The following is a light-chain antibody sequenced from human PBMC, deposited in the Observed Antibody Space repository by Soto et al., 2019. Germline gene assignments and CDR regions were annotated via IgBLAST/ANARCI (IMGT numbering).Light chain of an antibody. CDR1: QGIRND. J-gene: IGKJ1*01. CDR2: AAS. CDR3: LQDYNYPLT. Sequence: AIPMTQSLSSLSASVGDRVTITCRASQGIRNDLGWYQQKPGKAPKLLIYAASSLQSGVPSRFSGSGSGTDFTLTISSLQPEDFATYYCLQDYNYPLTFGQGTKVEIK. V-gene: IGKV1-6*01.